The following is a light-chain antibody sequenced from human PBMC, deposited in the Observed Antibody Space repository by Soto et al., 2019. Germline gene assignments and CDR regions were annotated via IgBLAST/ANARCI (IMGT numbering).Light chain of an antibody. J-gene: IGKJ1*01. CDR3: QQYMSYS. V-gene: IGKV3-11*01. Sequence: EVVFTQSPVTLFLSPVERATLSCRASQSFRGLLAWYQQKPGQAPRLLIYDAYNRATGIPPRFSGSGSGTEFTLTISGLQPDDFATYYCQQYMSYSFGQGTKVDIK. CDR2: DAY. CDR1: QSFRGL.